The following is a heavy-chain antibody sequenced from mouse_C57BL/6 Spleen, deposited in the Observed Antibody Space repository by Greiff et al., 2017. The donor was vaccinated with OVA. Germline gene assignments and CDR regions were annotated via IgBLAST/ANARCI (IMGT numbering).Heavy chain of an antibody. D-gene: IGHD1-1*01. V-gene: IGHV14-1*01. CDR3: TPITTVVAGEYYTAMYY. CDR1: GFNIKDYY. J-gene: IGHJ4*01. Sequence: VQLQQSGAELVRPGASVKLSCTASGFNIKDYYMHWVKQRPEQGLEWIGRIDPEDGDTEYAPKFQGKATMTADTSSNTAYLQLSSLTSEDTAVYYSTPITTVVAGEYYTAMYYWGQGTSVTASS. CDR2: IDPEDGDT.